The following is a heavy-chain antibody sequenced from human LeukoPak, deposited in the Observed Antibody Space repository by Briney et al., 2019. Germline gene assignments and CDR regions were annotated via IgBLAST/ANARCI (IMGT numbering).Heavy chain of an antibody. V-gene: IGHV4-61*02. Sequence: SETLSLTCTVSGGSISSGSYYWSWIRQPAGKGLEWIGRIYTSGSTNYNPSLKSRVTISVDTSKNQFSLKLSSVTAADTAVYYCARDAAEGPVYYFDYWGQGTLVTVSS. CDR1: GGSISSGSYY. CDR3: ARDAAEGPVYYFDY. D-gene: IGHD4-11*01. CDR2: IYTSGST. J-gene: IGHJ4*02.